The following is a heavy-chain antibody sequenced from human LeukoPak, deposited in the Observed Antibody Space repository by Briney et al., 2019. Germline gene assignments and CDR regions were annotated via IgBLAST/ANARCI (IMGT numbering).Heavy chain of an antibody. CDR2: IYRSEDT. CDR3: SRESGAYCPFGY. J-gene: IGHJ4*02. D-gene: IGHD1-26*01. Sequence: PSETLSLTCAVSGGSISSSEWWSWVRQPTGRGLEWIGYIYRSEDTNYNPSLKSRVTMSVDKSNNFLTLNLTSVIAADTAVYYCSRESGAYCPFGYWGQGALVTVAS. CDR1: GGSISSSEW. V-gene: IGHV4-4*02.